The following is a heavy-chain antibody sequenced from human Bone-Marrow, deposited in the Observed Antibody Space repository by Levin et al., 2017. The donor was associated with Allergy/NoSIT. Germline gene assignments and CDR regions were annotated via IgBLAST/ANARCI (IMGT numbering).Heavy chain of an antibody. CDR3: ARDLNLHYDYVWGTYRVNDF. J-gene: IGHJ4*02. CDR2: IKQDGSEK. CDR1: GITFSSYW. Sequence: GGSLRLSCAASGITFSSYWMSWVRQAPGKGLEWVANIKQDGSEKYYVESVKGRFTISRDNAKNSMYLQMNSLRLEDTAVYYCARDLNLHYDYVWGTYRVNDFWGQGTLVTVSS. D-gene: IGHD3-16*01. V-gene: IGHV3-7*01.